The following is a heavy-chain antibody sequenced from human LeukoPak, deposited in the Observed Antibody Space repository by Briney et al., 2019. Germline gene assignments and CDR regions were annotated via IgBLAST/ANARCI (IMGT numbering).Heavy chain of an antibody. V-gene: IGHV3-30*04. CDR3: ANSGYSYGDDAFDI. Sequence: GGSLRLSCAASGFRFSSYAMHWVRQAPGKGLEWVAVISFDKSNKYFADSVKGRFTISRDNAKNSLYLQMNSLRAEDTAVYYCANSGYSYGDDAFDIWGQGTMVTVSS. CDR1: GFRFSSYA. CDR2: ISFDKSNK. J-gene: IGHJ3*02. D-gene: IGHD5-18*01.